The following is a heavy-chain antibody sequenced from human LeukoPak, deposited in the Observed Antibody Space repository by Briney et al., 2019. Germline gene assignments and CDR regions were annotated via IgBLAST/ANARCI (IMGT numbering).Heavy chain of an antibody. D-gene: IGHD5-24*01. CDR2: ISGSGDSS. V-gene: IGHV3-23*01. CDR3: AKKMTITGWLYYFDY. J-gene: IGHJ4*02. CDR1: GFTFSSYA. Sequence: GGSLRLSCAASGFTFSSYAMSWVRQAPGRGLEWVSTISGSGDSSYYADSVKGRFTISRDNSKNTLYLQMNSLRAEDTAVYYCAKKMTITGWLYYFDYWGQGTLVTVSS.